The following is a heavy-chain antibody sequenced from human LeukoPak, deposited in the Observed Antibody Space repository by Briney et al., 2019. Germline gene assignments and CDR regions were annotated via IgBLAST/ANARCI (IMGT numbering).Heavy chain of an antibody. CDR2: INPNSGGT. CDR3: ARDSLLEDIVVVPAAFDY. D-gene: IGHD2-2*01. Sequence: ASVKVSCKASGYTFTGYYMHWVRQAPGQGLEWMGWINPNSGGTNYAQKFQGRVTMTRDTSISTACVELSRLRSDDTAVYYCARDSLLEDIVVVPAAFDYWGQGTLVTVS. V-gene: IGHV1-2*02. CDR1: GYTFTGYY. J-gene: IGHJ4*02.